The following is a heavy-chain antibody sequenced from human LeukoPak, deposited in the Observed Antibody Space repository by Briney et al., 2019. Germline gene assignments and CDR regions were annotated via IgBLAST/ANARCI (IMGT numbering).Heavy chain of an antibody. D-gene: IGHD4-17*01. J-gene: IGHJ4*02. V-gene: IGHV1-69*13. Sequence: ASVKVSCKASGGTFSSYAISWVRQAPGQGLEWMGGVIPMFATANYAPKFQDRVTITADESTSTAYMELRSLRSEDTAVYHCARGLHGDYGYFGYWGQGTLVTVSS. CDR1: GGTFSSYA. CDR2: VIPMFATA. CDR3: ARGLHGDYGYFGY.